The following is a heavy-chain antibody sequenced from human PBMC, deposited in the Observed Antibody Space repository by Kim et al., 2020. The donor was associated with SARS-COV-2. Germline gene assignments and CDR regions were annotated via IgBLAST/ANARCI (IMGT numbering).Heavy chain of an antibody. Sequence: DKRYSPSLKSRVTNTKDTSKNQVVLTMTNMDPVDTATYYCAHRDWPNYFDYWGQGTLVTVSS. D-gene: IGHD3-9*01. CDR2: DK. J-gene: IGHJ4*02. V-gene: IGHV2-5*01. CDR3: AHRDWPNYFDY.